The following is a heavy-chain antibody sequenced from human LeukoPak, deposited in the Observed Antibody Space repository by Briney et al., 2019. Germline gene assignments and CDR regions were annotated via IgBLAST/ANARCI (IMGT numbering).Heavy chain of an antibody. CDR1: GYTFTSYD. D-gene: IGHD2-2*01. CDR2: MNPNSGNT. J-gene: IGHJ3*02. CDR3: TRGLVVPSATSWAFDI. V-gene: IGHV1-8*01. Sequence: ASVKVSCKASGYTFTSYDINWVRQATGQGLEWMGWMNPNSGNTGYAQKFQARVSMTRNTSISTAYMELSSLRSEDTAVYYCTRGLVVPSATSWAFDIWGHGTMVTVSS.